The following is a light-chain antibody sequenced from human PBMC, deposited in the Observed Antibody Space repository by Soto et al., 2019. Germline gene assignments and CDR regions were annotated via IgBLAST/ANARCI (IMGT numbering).Light chain of an antibody. CDR2: EVT. Sequence: QSALTQPASVSGSPGQSITVSCTGTSSDVGSSNLVSWYQQHPGKAPKLMIYEVTKRPAGISDRFSGSKSGDTASLTISGLQAEDEADYYCCSYAGSSTDVFGTGTKVTVL. CDR3: CSYAGSSTDV. CDR1: SSDVGSSNL. J-gene: IGLJ1*01. V-gene: IGLV2-23*02.